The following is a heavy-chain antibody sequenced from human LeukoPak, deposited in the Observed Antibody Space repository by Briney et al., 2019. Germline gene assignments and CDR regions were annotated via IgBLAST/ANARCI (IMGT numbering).Heavy chain of an antibody. J-gene: IGHJ4*02. CDR3: ARDYTAAVAGKLLGY. CDR1: GFTFSSYW. V-gene: IGHV3-74*01. CDR2: INSDGSST. Sequence: PGGSLRLSCAASGFTFSSYWMHWVRQAPGKGLVWVSRINSDGSSTNDADSVKGRFTISRDNAKNTLYLQMNSLRVEDTAVYYCARDYTAAVAGKLLGYWGQGTLVTVSS. D-gene: IGHD6-19*01.